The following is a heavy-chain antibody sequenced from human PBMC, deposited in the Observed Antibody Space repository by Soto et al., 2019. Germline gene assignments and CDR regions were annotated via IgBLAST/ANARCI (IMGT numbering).Heavy chain of an antibody. Sequence: SEPLSLTCAVSGYSMTSGYYWGWVRQPPGKGPEWLGSIYHGGSIYYNPSLKSRVTISLDTSKNHFSLDLTSVTAADTAVYYCTRTFDYYGMDVWGQGTTVTVSS. CDR1: GYSMTSGYY. CDR2: IYHGGSI. D-gene: IGHD3-3*01. J-gene: IGHJ6*02. CDR3: TRTFDYYGMDV. V-gene: IGHV4-38-2*01.